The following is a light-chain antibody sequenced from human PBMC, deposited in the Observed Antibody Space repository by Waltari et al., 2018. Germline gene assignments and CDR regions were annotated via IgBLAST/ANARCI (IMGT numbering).Light chain of an antibody. V-gene: IGLV2-23*02. J-gene: IGLJ3*02. CDR3: CSYAGSSVSV. CDR1: SSDGGNYNL. Sequence: QSALTQTATVSGSPGQSIPISCPGSSSDGGNYNLFSWYQQHPGEAPKLIIYDVNKRPLGVSNRFSGSKSGNTASLTISGLQAADEADYYCCSYAGSSVSVFGGGTKVTVL. CDR2: DVN.